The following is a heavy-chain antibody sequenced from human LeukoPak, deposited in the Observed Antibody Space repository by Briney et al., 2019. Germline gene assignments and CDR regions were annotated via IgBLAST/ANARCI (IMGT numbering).Heavy chain of an antibody. CDR1: GYTFTGFY. Sequence: ASVKVSCKASGYTFTGFYMHWVRQAPGQGLEWMGWIDPNIGTTKYSQKFQGRVTMTRDTSISEAYMELSRLRSDDTAVYYCARLLEHYYFDASGYYDDDYWGQGTPIIVSS. J-gene: IGHJ4*02. CDR3: ARLLEHYYFDASGYYDDDY. CDR2: IDPNIGTT. D-gene: IGHD3-22*01. V-gene: IGHV1-2*02.